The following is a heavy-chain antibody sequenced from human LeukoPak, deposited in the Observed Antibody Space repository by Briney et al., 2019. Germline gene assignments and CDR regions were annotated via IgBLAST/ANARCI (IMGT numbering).Heavy chain of an antibody. Sequence: GGSLRLSCAASRFTLSTYWMSWVRQAPGKGPEWVAHIKQDGSQGYYVDSVKGRFTISRDSAKNSLYLQMNSLRAEDTAVYYCARGVPYDSWSGPHYSDYWGQGTLVTVSS. V-gene: IGHV3-7*01. J-gene: IGHJ4*02. D-gene: IGHD3-3*01. CDR2: IKQDGSQG. CDR1: RFTLSTYW. CDR3: ARGVPYDSWSGPHYSDY.